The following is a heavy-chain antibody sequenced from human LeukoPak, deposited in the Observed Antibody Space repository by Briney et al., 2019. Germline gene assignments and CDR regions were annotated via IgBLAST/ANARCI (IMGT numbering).Heavy chain of an antibody. Sequence: GGSLRLSCAASGFTFSRYWMSWVRQAPGKGLEWVANIKQDGSEKYYVDSVKGRFTISRDNAKNSLYLQMNSLRAEGTAVYYCAREPPPSIYCSGGSCYSDYYGMDVWGQGTTVTVSS. CDR1: GFTFSRYW. D-gene: IGHD2-15*01. J-gene: IGHJ6*02. CDR3: AREPPPSIYCSGGSCYSDYYGMDV. CDR2: IKQDGSEK. V-gene: IGHV3-7*01.